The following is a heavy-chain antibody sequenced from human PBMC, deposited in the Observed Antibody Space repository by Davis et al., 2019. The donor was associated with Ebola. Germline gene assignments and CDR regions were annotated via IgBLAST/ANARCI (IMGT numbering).Heavy chain of an antibody. V-gene: IGHV4-39*02. D-gene: IGHD2-8*01. J-gene: IGHJ6*04. CDR2: IYYSGST. CDR1: GGSISSSSYY. Sequence: MPSETLSLTCTVSGGSISSSSYYWGWIRQPPGKGLEWIGSIYYSGSTYYNPSLKSRVTISVDTSKNQFSLRLNSVTAADTAVYYCARDGLIRDYGMDFWGKGTTVTVSS. CDR3: ARDGLIRDYGMDF.